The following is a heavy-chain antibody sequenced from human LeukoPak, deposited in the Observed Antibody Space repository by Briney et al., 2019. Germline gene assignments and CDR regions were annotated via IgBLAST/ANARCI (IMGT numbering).Heavy chain of an antibody. CDR1: GYTFNSYD. CDR3: ARDPGLELELPHDY. J-gene: IGHJ4*02. Sequence: GASVKVSCKTSGYTFNSYDINWVRQATGQGLEWMGWMNPNSGNTGYAQKLQGRVTMTTDTSTSTAYMELRSLRSDDTAVYYCARDPGLELELPHDYWGQGTLVTVSS. D-gene: IGHD1-7*01. CDR2: MNPNSGNT. V-gene: IGHV1-8*02.